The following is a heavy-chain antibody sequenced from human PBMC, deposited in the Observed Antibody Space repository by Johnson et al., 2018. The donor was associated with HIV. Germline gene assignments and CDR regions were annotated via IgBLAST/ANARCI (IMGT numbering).Heavy chain of an antibody. V-gene: IGHV3-30*04. D-gene: IGHD3-22*01. CDR2: ISFDGANT. J-gene: IGHJ3*02. CDR3: AKDLPPMILVGGDAFDI. CDR1: GFTFSSYT. Sequence: VEVGGGVFHPGRSLRLSCVAYGFTFSSYTMHWVRQAPGKGLEWVAVISFDGANTYYADSVTGRFTLSRDNSKNTLYLQMNSLRAEDTAVYYCAKDLPPMILVGGDAFDIWGQGTMVTVSS.